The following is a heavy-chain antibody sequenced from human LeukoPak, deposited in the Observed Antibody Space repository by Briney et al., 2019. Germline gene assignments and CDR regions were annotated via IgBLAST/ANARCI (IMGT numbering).Heavy chain of an antibody. D-gene: IGHD4-17*01. CDR3: ARATDYGDFAYNWFDP. J-gene: IGHJ5*02. V-gene: IGHV4-61*08. CDR2: IYYSGST. Sequence: PSETLSLTCTVSGGSISSGGYYWSWIRQHPGKGLEWIGYIYYSGSTNYNPSLKSRVTISVDTSKNQFSLKLSPVTAADTAVYYCARATDYGDFAYNWFDPWGQGTLVTVSS. CDR1: GGSISSGGYY.